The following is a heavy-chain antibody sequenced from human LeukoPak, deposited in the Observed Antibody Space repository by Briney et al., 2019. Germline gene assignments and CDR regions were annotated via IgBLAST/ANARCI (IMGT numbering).Heavy chain of an antibody. CDR3: ARCFGSGCPNGVFDF. CDR1: GGSLSTDY. V-gene: IGHV4-59*01. Sequence: LGTLCLTCTVSGGSLSTDYWSWVRQPPGTGLEGFGVTYNSGTTNSTPSLRSRVTISLDTSTNQLALKVSSVTAADTAVYYCARCFGSGCPNGVFDFWGQGTLVTVSS. J-gene: IGHJ4*02. D-gene: IGHD6-19*01. CDR2: TYNSGTT.